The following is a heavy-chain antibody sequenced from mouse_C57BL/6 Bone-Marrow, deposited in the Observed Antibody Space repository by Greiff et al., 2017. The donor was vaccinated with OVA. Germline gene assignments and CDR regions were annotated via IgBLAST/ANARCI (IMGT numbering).Heavy chain of an antibody. Sequence: VQLKESGGGLVKPGGSLKLSCAASGFTFSSYTMSWVRQTPEKRLEWVATISGGGGNTYYPDSVKGRFTISRDNAKNTLYLQMSSLRSEDTALYYCAPSAQAKAWFAYWGQGTLVTVSA. CDR1: GFTFSSYT. CDR2: ISGGGGNT. V-gene: IGHV5-9*01. D-gene: IGHD3-2*02. CDR3: APSAQAKAWFAY. J-gene: IGHJ3*01.